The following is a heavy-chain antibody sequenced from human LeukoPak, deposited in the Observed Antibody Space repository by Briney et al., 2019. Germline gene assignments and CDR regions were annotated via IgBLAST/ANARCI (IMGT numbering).Heavy chain of an antibody. CDR2: ISSSSSTI. D-gene: IGHD2-2*01. Sequence: GGSLRLSCAASGFTFSSYSMNWVRQAPGEGLEWVSYISSSSSTIYYADSVKGRFTISRDNAKNFLYLQMNSLRAEDMALYYCARGYCSSTSCYLALDAFDIWGQGTMVTVSS. CDR1: GFTFSSYS. J-gene: IGHJ3*02. V-gene: IGHV3-48*04. CDR3: ARGYCSSTSCYLALDAFDI.